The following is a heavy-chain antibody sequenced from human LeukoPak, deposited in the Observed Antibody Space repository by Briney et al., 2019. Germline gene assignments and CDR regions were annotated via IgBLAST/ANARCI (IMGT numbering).Heavy chain of an antibody. CDR3: ARVGCSSTSCLGLYYMDV. D-gene: IGHD2-2*01. V-gene: IGHV4-61*02. CDR1: GGSISSGSYY. J-gene: IGHJ6*03. CDR2: IYTSGST. Sequence: SETLSLTCTVSGGSISSGSYYWSWIRQPAGKGLEWIGRIYTSGSTNYNPSLKSRVTISVDTSKNQFSLKLSSVTAADTAVYYCARVGCSSTSCLGLYYMDVWGKGTTVTVSS.